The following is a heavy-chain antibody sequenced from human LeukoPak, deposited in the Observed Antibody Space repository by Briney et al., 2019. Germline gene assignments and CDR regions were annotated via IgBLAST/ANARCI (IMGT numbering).Heavy chain of an antibody. CDR2: IYTSGST. Sequence: QASETLSLTCTVSGGSTSSGSYYWSWIRQPAGKGLEWIGRIYTSGSTNYNPSLKSRVTISVDTSKNQFSLKLSSVTAADTAVYYCARMPTGYYDSSGYYRWGQGTLVTVSS. CDR1: GGSTSSGSYY. D-gene: IGHD3-22*01. V-gene: IGHV4-61*02. J-gene: IGHJ5*02. CDR3: ARMPTGYYDSSGYYR.